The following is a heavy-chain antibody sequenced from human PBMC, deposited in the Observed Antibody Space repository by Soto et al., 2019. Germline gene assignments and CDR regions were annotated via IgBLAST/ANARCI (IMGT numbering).Heavy chain of an antibody. CDR1: GFTFSSYG. D-gene: IGHD2-2*01. J-gene: IGHJ6*02. CDR3: AKGEFFISTSCYAGFVRRSEMDA. Sequence: GGSLRLSCAASGFTFSSYGMHWVRQAPGKGLEWVAVISYDGSNKYYADSVKGRFTISRDNSKNTLYLQMNSLRAEDTAVYYCAKGEFFISTSCYAGFVRRSEMDAWGQGTTVTV. CDR2: ISYDGSNK. V-gene: IGHV3-30*18.